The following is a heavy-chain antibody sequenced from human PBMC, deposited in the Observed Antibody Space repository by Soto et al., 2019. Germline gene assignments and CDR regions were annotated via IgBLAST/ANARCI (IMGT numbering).Heavy chain of an antibody. CDR2: ITASGSTP. D-gene: IGHD3-16*01. V-gene: IGHV3-23*01. Sequence: VNLLESGGGLVQPGGSLRLSCAASGFTFSNFAMSWVRQAPGRGLEWVSEITASGSTPSYADSVKGRFTISKDESKSTLYLQMNSLRADDTALYYCAKVYFGESDGFDIWGQGTMVTVSS. J-gene: IGHJ3*02. CDR3: AKVYFGESDGFDI. CDR1: GFTFSNFA.